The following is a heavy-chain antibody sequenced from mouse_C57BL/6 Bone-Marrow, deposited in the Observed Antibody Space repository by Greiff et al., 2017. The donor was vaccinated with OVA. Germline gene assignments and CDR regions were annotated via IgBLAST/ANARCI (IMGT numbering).Heavy chain of an antibody. CDR2: INPSSGYT. J-gene: IGHJ3*01. CDR3: AGPGYDVWFAY. D-gene: IGHD2-2*01. Sequence: QVQLKESGAELARPGASVKMSCKASGYTFTSYTMHWVKQRPGQGLEWIGYINPSSGYTKYNQKFKDKATLTADKSSSTAYMQRSSLTSEDSAVYYCAGPGYDVWFAYWGQGTLVTVSA. CDR1: GYTFTSYT. V-gene: IGHV1-4*01.